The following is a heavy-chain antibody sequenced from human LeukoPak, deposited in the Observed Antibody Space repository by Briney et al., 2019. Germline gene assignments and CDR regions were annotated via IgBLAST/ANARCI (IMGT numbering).Heavy chain of an antibody. CDR3: ATSYSSSSGPFDS. Sequence: GGSLRLSCAASGFTFDDYAMHWVRQAPGKGLEWVSGISWNSGSIGYADSVKGRFTISRDNAKNSLYLQMNSLRAEDTALYCCATSYSSSSGPFDSWGQGTLVTVSS. D-gene: IGHD6-6*01. CDR2: ISWNSGSI. J-gene: IGHJ4*02. V-gene: IGHV3-9*01. CDR1: GFTFDDYA.